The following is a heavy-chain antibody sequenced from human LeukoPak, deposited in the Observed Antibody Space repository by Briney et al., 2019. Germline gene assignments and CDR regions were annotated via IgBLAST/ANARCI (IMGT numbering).Heavy chain of an antibody. CDR2: ITSGGGVF. J-gene: IGHJ4*02. Sequence: GRSLRLSCVASGFTFETYHMNWVRQAPGKGLEWLSGITSGGGVFYYADSVKGRFTISRDDATNSVFLQMSGLTVADTAVYYCARKRLADLGDDTSFGGTPFDSWGQGTLVIVSS. CDR1: GFTFETYH. D-gene: IGHD3-16*01. V-gene: IGHV3-48*03. CDR3: ARKRLADLGDDTSFGGTPFDS.